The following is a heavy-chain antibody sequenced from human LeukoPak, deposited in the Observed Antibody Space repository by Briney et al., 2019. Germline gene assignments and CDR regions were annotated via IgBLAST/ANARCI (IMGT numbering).Heavy chain of an antibody. D-gene: IGHD3-16*02. CDR2: ISYDGSNK. V-gene: IGHV3-30*03. J-gene: IGHJ3*02. Sequence: PGGSLRLSCAASGFTFSSYGMHWVRQAPGKGLEWVAVISYDGSNKYYADSVKGRFTISRDNAKNSLYLQMHSLRAEDTAVYYCARAGITFGGVITHAFDIWGQGTMVTVSS. CDR1: GFTFSSYG. CDR3: ARAGITFGGVITHAFDI.